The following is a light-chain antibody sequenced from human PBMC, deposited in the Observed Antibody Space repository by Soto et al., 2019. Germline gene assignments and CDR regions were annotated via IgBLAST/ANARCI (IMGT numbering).Light chain of an antibody. CDR3: QQYGNPAWT. V-gene: IGKV3-20*01. CDR2: GAS. CDR1: QSGFSTY. J-gene: IGKJ1*01. Sequence: EIVLTQSPGTLSLSPGERATLYCRASQSGFSTYLAWFQQKPGQTPRLLISGASSRASGIPDRFSGSGSGTDFTLTISRLEPEDFAVDYGQQYGNPAWTLGQGTKVE.